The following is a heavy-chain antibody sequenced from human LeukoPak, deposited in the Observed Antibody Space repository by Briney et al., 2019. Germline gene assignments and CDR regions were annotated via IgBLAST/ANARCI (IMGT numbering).Heavy chain of an antibody. Sequence: GGSLRLSCAASGFTFSSYGMSWVRQAPGKGLEWVSTIGGGGGSTYHADSVKGRFTISRDDSKNTLYLQMNSPRAEDTAVYYCAKSRAPTAAPDAFHIWGQGTMVTVSS. D-gene: IGHD1-14*01. J-gene: IGHJ3*02. CDR3: AKSRAPTAAPDAFHI. CDR1: GFTFSSYG. V-gene: IGHV3-23*01. CDR2: IGGGGGST.